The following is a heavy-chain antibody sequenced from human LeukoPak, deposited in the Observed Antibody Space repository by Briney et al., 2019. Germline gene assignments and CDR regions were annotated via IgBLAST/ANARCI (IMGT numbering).Heavy chain of an antibody. Sequence: GGSLRLSCVVSGFTFSGFGMNWVRQAPGKGLEWVSSISSSSSYIYYADSVKGRFTISRHNAKKSLYLQMSSLRAEDTAVYYCARDPINIGTAAKGFDYWGQGTLVTVSS. J-gene: IGHJ4*02. D-gene: IGHD2-2*01. V-gene: IGHV3-21*01. CDR3: ARDPINIGTAAKGFDY. CDR2: ISSSSSYI. CDR1: GFTFSGFG.